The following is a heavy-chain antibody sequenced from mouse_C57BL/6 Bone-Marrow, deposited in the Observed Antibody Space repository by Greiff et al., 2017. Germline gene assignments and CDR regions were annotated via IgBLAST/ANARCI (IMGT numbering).Heavy chain of an antibody. CDR2: IDPETGGT. V-gene: IGHV1-15*01. Sequence: QVQLQQSGAELVRPGASVTLSCKASGYTFTDYEMHWVKQTPVHGLEWIGAIDPETGGTAYNQKFKGKAILTADKSSSTAYMELRSLTSEDSAVYYCTIYYGKGDYGMDYWGQGTSVTVSS. CDR1: GYTFTDYE. D-gene: IGHD2-1*01. CDR3: TIYYGKGDYGMDY. J-gene: IGHJ4*01.